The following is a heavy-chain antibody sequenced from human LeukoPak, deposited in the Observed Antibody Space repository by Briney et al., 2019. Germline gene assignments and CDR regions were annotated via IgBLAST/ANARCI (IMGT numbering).Heavy chain of an antibody. CDR1: GYTFTSYD. J-gene: IGHJ5*02. CDR2: MNPNSGNT. Sequence: GASVKVSCKTSGYTFTSYDINWVRQATGQGLEWMGWMNPNSGNTGYAQKFQGRVTMTRNTSISTAYMELSSLRSEDTAVYYCARGRKVGFLAVVVPAAKGRIDPWGQGTLVTVSS. CDR3: ARGRKVGFLAVVVPAAKGRIDP. D-gene: IGHD2-2*01. V-gene: IGHV1-8*01.